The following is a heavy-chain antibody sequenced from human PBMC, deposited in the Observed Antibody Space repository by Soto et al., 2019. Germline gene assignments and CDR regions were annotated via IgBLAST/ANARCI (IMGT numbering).Heavy chain of an antibody. J-gene: IGHJ6*02. Sequence: QVQLQESGPGLVKPSQTLSLTCTVSGGSISSGGYFWSWIRQHPGKGLEWIGFIYYSGSTYYNPSLKCRVTISVDTSKNPFSLKLSSVTAADTAVYYCAREGAAPYYYYGMDVWGQWTTVTVSS. CDR1: GGSISSGGYF. CDR2: IYYSGST. D-gene: IGHD6-6*01. CDR3: AREGAAPYYYYGMDV. V-gene: IGHV4-31*03.